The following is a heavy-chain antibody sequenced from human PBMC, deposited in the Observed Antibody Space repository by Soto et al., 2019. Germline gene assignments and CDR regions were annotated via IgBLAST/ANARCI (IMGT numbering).Heavy chain of an antibody. V-gene: IGHV4-34*01. CDR2: INHSGST. CDR1: GGSFSGYY. D-gene: IGHD2-8*02. CDR3: AREYGVLEYNWFDP. J-gene: IGHJ5*02. Sequence: SETLSLTCAVYGGSFSGYYWSWIRQPPGKGLEWIGEINHSGSTNYNPSLKSRVTISVDTSKNQFSLKLSSVTAADTAVYYCAREYGVLEYNWFDPWGQGTLVTVSS.